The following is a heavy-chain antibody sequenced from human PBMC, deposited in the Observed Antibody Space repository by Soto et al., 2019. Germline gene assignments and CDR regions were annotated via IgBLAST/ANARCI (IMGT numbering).Heavy chain of an antibody. D-gene: IGHD3-3*01. CDR3: TRVTLYYYYYYGMDV. V-gene: IGHV1-8*02. J-gene: IGHJ6*02. CDR2: MNPNSGNT. CDR1: GYTFTSYD. Sequence: ASVKVSCKASGYTFTSYDINWVRQATGQGPEWMGWMNPNSGNTGYAQKFQGRVTMTRDTSKSIAYLQMNSLKTEDTAVYYCTRVTLYYYYYYGMDVWGQGTTVTVSS.